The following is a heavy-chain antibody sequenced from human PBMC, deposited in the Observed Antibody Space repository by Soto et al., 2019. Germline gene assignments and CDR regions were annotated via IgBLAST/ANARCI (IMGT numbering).Heavy chain of an antibody. Sequence: GGSLRLSCAASGVTFGSCAMSWVRQAPGKGLEWISTITAGGDTTFYADSVKGRFTTSRDNSKNTVYLLMNSLRAEDTAVYYCAQNPSGNYYEYFQHWGLGTLVTVSS. CDR1: GVTFGSCA. D-gene: IGHD1-26*01. V-gene: IGHV3-23*01. J-gene: IGHJ1*01. CDR3: AQNPSGNYYEYFQH. CDR2: ITAGGDTT.